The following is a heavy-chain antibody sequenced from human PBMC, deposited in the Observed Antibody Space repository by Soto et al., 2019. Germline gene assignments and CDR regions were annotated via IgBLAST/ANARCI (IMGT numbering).Heavy chain of an antibody. CDR3: ARDIGTLVVVADY. J-gene: IGHJ4*02. CDR1: GFTFSSYS. Sequence: GGSLRLSCAASGFTFSSYSMNWVRQAPGKGLEWVSSISSSSSYIYYADSVKGRVTITRDNAKNSLYLQMNSLRAEDTAVYYCARDIGTLVVVADYWGQGTLVTVSS. CDR2: ISSSSSYI. D-gene: IGHD2-15*01. V-gene: IGHV3-21*01.